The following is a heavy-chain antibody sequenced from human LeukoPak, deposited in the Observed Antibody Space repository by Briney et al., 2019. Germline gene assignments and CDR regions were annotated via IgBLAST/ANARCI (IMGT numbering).Heavy chain of an antibody. CDR1: GFTFNSYG. J-gene: IGHJ4*02. CDR3: AREHTTVTSLLDY. D-gene: IGHD4-17*01. CDR2: IWYDGNNK. Sequence: GGSLRLSCAASGFTFNSYGIHWVRQAPGKGLEWLAVIWYDGNNKYHADSVKGRFTIPRDSSKNTMYLQMNSLRAEDTAVYYCAREHTTVTSLLDYWGQGTLVTVSS. V-gene: IGHV3-33*01.